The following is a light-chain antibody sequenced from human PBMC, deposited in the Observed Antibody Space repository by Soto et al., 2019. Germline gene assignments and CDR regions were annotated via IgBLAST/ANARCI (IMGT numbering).Light chain of an antibody. J-gene: IGLJ1*01. CDR1: SSDVGNYNY. CDR3: SSYTSSSNYV. Sequence: QSARTQPASVSGSPGQSITISCTGTSSDVGNYNYVSWYQQHPAKAPKLMIFEVSNRPSGISSRFSGSKSGNTASLTISGLQAEDEADYYCSSYTSSSNYVFGTGTKVTVL. V-gene: IGLV2-14*01. CDR2: EVS.